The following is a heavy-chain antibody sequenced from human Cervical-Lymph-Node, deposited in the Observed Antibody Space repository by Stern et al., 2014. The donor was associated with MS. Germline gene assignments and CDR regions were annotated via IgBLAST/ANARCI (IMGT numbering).Heavy chain of an antibody. V-gene: IGHV2-5*02. D-gene: IGHD5-18*01. CDR3: AHRHYSGWFDP. J-gene: IGHJ5*02. CDR2: IYWDDDK. Sequence: ESGPTLVKPTQTLTLTCTFSGFSLRTSGVALGWIRPPPGKALEWLALIYWDDDKRYSASLKSRLTITKDTPKNQVVLTMTNMDPVDTATYYCAHRHYSGWFDPWGQGILVTVSS. CDR1: GFSLRTSGVA.